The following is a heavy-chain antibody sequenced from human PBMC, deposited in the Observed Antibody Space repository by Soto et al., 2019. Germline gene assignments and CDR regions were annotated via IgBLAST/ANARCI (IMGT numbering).Heavy chain of an antibody. CDR3: ARRTLISDIVVVPADDDYYYYYYMDV. CDR2: IYYSGST. J-gene: IGHJ6*03. D-gene: IGHD2-2*01. Sequence: TSETLSLTCTFSGGSISSYYWSLIRQPPGKGLEWIGYIYYSGSTNYNPSLKSRVTISVDTSKNQFSLKLSSVTAADTAVYYCARRTLISDIVVVPADDDYYYYYYMDVWGKGTTVTVSS. CDR1: GGSISSYY. V-gene: IGHV4-59*08.